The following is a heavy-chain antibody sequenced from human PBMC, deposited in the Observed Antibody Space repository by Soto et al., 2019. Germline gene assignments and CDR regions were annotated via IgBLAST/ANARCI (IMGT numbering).Heavy chain of an antibody. CDR2: ISAYNGNT. CDR3: GRDRLAMVRGVSVAFDI. Sequence: ASVKVSCKASGYTFTSYGISWVRQAPGQGLEWMGWISAYNGNTNYAQKLQGRVTMTTDTSTSTAYMGLRSMRYDDTAVYYCGRDRLAMVRGVSVAFDIWGSGTMVTVS. V-gene: IGHV1-18*04. D-gene: IGHD3-10*01. J-gene: IGHJ3*02. CDR1: GYTFTSYG.